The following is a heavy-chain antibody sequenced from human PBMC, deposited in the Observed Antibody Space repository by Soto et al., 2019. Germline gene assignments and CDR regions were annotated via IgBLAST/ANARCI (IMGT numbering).Heavy chain of an antibody. CDR3: ARCLTDGYNSFYWFDP. J-gene: IGHJ5*02. Sequence: ASVKVSCKASGGTFSSYAISWVRQAPGQGLEWMGGIIPIFGTANYAQKFQGRVTITADESTSTAYMELSSLRSEDTAVYYCARCLTDGYNSFYWFDPWGQGTLVTVSS. CDR2: IIPIFGTA. D-gene: IGHD5-12*01. V-gene: IGHV1-69*13. CDR1: GGTFSSYA.